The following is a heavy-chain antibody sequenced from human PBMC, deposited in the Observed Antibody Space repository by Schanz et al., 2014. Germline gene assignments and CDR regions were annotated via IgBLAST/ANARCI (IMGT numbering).Heavy chain of an antibody. J-gene: IGHJ4*02. CDR2: IYYDGGLR. Sequence: QVQLVESGGGVVQPGGSLRLSCAASGFTFSNYGIHWVRQAPGKGLEWVAVIYYDGGLRFFADSVRGRVTISRDNSNTLVFLQMNSLRSPAPSLSFCTKWANEGGGGYCHFDLWGQGTLVTVSS. D-gene: IGHD2-21*01. CDR1: GFTFSNYG. V-gene: IGHV3-33*06. CDR3: TKWANEGGGGYCHFDL.